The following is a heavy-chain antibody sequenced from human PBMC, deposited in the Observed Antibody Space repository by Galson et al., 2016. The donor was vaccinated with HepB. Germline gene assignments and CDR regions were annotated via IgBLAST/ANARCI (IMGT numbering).Heavy chain of an antibody. CDR2: VSYDGRYK. D-gene: IGHD3-3*01. CDR1: GFSFSNYA. CDR3: ARVQTLVTIFGDYGMDV. J-gene: IGHJ6*02. V-gene: IGHV3-30*04. Sequence: SLRLSCAASGFSFSNYAMHWVRQAPGKGLECVAIVSYDGRYKYYADSVKGRFTISRDNSKNTLCLQMNSLRADDTALYYCARVQTLVTIFGDYGMDVWGQGTTVTVSS.